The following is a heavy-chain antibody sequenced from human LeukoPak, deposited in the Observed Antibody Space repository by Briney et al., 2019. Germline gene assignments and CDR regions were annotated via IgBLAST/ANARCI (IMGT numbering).Heavy chain of an antibody. CDR1: GFTFSSYA. CDR3: AKERVSSGWNPHWFDP. V-gene: IGHV3-23*01. Sequence: GGSLRLSCAASGFTFSSYAMYWVRQAPGKGLEWLSDISDSGTTTNYADSVKGRFTISRDNSKNTLYLQMNSQRAEDTAVYYCAKERVSSGWNPHWFDPWGQGTLVTVSS. CDR2: ISDSGTTT. J-gene: IGHJ5*02. D-gene: IGHD6-19*01.